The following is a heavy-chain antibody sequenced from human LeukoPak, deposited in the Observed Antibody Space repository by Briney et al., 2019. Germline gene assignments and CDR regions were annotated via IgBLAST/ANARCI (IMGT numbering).Heavy chain of an antibody. CDR1: GFTVSSHY. CDR3: ARDYMDV. J-gene: IGHJ6*03. CDR2: IYTDGTT. Sequence: GGSLRLSCAASGFTVSSHYMSWVRQAPGKGLEWVSVIYTDGTTYYADSVKGRFTISRDNSKSTLSLQMNSLRAEGTAVYYCARDYMDVWGKGTTVTVSS. V-gene: IGHV3-53*01.